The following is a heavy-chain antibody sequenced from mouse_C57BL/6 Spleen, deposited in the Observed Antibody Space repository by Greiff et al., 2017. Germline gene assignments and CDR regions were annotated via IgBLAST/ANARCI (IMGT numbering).Heavy chain of an antibody. Sequence: QVQLQQPGAELVKPGASVKLSCKASGYTFTSYWMHWVKQRPGQGLEWIGMIHPNSGSTNYNEKFKSKATLTVDKSSSTAYMQLSSLTSEDSAVYYCVVTTVVATGAMDYWGQGTSVTVSS. D-gene: IGHD1-1*01. CDR2: IHPNSGST. CDR1: GYTFTSYW. J-gene: IGHJ4*01. CDR3: VVTTVVATGAMDY. V-gene: IGHV1-64*01.